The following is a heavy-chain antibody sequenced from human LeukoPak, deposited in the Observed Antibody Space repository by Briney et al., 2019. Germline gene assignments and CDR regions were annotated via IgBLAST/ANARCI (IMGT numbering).Heavy chain of an antibody. CDR3: ARGASPLTSFDY. J-gene: IGHJ4*02. D-gene: IGHD1-26*01. CDR2: INRDGGGT. Sequence: GGSLRLSCAASRFTFSDYWMHWVRQAPGKGLVWVSRINRDGGGTTYADSVKGRFTISRDNAKNTLYLQMNSLRAEDTAVYYCARGASPLTSFDYWGQGTLVTVSS. V-gene: IGHV3-74*01. CDR1: RFTFSDYW.